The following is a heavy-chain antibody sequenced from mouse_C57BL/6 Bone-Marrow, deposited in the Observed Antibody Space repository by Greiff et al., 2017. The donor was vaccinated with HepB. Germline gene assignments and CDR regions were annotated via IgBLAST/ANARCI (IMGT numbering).Heavy chain of an antibody. V-gene: IGHV1-26*01. D-gene: IGHD2-2*01. CDR3: ARKVNETGFAY. CDR1: GYTFTDYY. CDR2: INPNNGGT. J-gene: IGHJ3*01. Sequence: EVQLQQSGPELVKPGASVKISCKASGYTFTDYYMNWVKQSHGKSLEWIGDINPNNGGTSYNQKFKGKATLTVDKSSSTAYMELRSLTSEDSAVYYCARKVNETGFAYWGQGTLVTVSA.